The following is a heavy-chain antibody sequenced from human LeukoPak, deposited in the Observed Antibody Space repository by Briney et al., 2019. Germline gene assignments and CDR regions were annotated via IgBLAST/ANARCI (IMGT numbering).Heavy chain of an antibody. CDR1: GYTFTSYD. D-gene: IGHD4-23*01. CDR3: ARAAVLFRSRGTYGGKPLYFDY. V-gene: IGHV1-8*01. Sequence: PGASVKVSCKASGYTFTSYDINWVRQATGQGLEWMGWMNPNSGNTGYAQKFQGRVTMTRNTSISTAYMELSSLRSEDTAVYYCARAAVLFRSRGTYGGKPLYFDYWGQGTLVTVSS. J-gene: IGHJ4*02. CDR2: MNPNSGNT.